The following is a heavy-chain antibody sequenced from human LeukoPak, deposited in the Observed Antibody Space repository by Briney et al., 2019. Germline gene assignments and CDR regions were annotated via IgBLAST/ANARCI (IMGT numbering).Heavy chain of an antibody. V-gene: IGHV4-39*07. D-gene: IGHD3-22*01. CDR3: ARGSYYDSSGPPDAFDI. CDR1: GGSISSSSYY. Sequence: PSETLSLTCTVSGGSISSSSYYWGWIRQPPGKGLEWIGNIFYSGSTYYNPSLQSRVTISLDTSKNQFSLKLSSVTAADTAVYYCARGSYYDSSGPPDAFDIWGQGTMVTVSS. CDR2: IFYSGST. J-gene: IGHJ3*02.